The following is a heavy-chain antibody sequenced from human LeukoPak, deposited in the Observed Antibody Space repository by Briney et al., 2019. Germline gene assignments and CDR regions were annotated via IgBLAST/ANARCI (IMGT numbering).Heavy chain of an antibody. D-gene: IGHD3-10*01. CDR2: IYHSGST. V-gene: IGHV4-4*02. CDR1: GGSISSSNW. CDR3: ARHSSPWSGGDY. J-gene: IGHJ4*02. Sequence: MTSETLSLTCAVSGGSISSSNWWSWVRQPPGKGLEWIGEIYHSGSTNYNPSLKSRVTISVDTSKNQFSLKLSSVTAADTAVYYCARHSSPWSGGDYWGQGTLLTVSS.